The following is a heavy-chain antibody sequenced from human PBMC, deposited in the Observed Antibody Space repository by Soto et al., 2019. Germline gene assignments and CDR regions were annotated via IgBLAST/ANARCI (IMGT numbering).Heavy chain of an antibody. D-gene: IGHD3-3*01. Sequence: SETLSLTCTVSGGSISSGGYYWSWIRQHPGKGLEWIGYIYYSGSTYYNPSLKSRVTMSVDTSKNQFSLKLSSVTAADTAVYYCARLLDTIFGVVKSYYGMDVWGQGTTVTVSS. V-gene: IGHV4-31*03. CDR2: IYYSGST. CDR1: GGSISSGGYY. J-gene: IGHJ6*02. CDR3: ARLLDTIFGVVKSYYGMDV.